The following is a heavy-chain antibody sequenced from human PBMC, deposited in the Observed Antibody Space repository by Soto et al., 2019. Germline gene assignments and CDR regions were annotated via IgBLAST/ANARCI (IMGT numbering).Heavy chain of an antibody. Sequence: VQLLESGGGLIQPGGSLRLSCAASGFTFSYGIHWLRQAPGKGLEWVAYISYDSSNKFYGDSVKGRFTISRDNSKNTLFLPMNSLRAEDTAVYYCAKLVIGYCSGNTCDDYWGQGTLVDVSS. J-gene: IGHJ4*02. D-gene: IGHD2-15*01. CDR3: AKLVIGYCSGNTCDDY. V-gene: IGHV3-30*18. CDR2: ISYDSSNK. CDR1: GFTFSYG.